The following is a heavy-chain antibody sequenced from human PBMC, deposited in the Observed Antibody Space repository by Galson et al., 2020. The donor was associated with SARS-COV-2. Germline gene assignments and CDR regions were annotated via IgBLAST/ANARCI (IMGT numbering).Heavy chain of an antibody. Sequence: SETLSLTCTVSGGSISSSSYYWGWIRQPPGKGLEWIGSIYYSGSTYYNPSLKSRVTISVDTSKNQFSLKLSSVTAAGTAVYYCAGEAVAGNYYYYYGMDVWGQGTTVTVSS. CDR2: IYYSGST. CDR3: AGEAVAGNYYYYYGMDV. J-gene: IGHJ6*02. D-gene: IGHD6-19*01. CDR1: GGSISSSSYY. V-gene: IGHV4-39*02.